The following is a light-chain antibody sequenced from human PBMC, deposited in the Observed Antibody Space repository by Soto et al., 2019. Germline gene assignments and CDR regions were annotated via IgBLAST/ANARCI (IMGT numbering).Light chain of an antibody. V-gene: IGKV4-1*01. CDR3: QQYYGTSWT. Sequence: DIVMTQSPDSLAVSLGERTTINCKSSQSVLYRSTNMNYLAWYQQKPGQPPKLLISWASTRESGVPDRFSGSESGTDFTLTISSLQAEDVAVYYCQQYYGTSWTFGQGTKVEIK. CDR2: WAS. J-gene: IGKJ1*01. CDR1: QSVLYRSTNMNY.